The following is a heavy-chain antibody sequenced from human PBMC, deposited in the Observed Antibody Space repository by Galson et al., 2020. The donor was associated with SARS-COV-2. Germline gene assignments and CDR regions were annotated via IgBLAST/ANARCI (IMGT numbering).Heavy chain of an antibody. J-gene: IGHJ4*02. Sequence: GESLKISCAASGFTFSSYSMNWVRQAPGKGLEWVSSISSSSSYIYYADSVKGRFTISRDNAKNSLYLQMNSLRAEDTAVYYCARGELLGSVVKYWGQGTLVTVSS. CDR1: GFTFSSYS. CDR2: ISSSSSYI. D-gene: IGHD1-26*01. CDR3: ARGELLGSVVKY. V-gene: IGHV3-21*01.